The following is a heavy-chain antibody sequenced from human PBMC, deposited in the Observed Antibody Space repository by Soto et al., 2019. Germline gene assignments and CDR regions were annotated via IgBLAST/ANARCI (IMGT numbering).Heavy chain of an antibody. D-gene: IGHD3-10*01. CDR3: ARGVVSGSYYNQYNLFDP. V-gene: IGHV1-18*01. J-gene: IGHJ5*02. Sequence: ASVKVSCKASGYTFTNYGISWVRQAPGQGLEWMGWISAYNGNTKYAQKFQGRVTMTTDTSTSTAYMELRSLRSDDTAVYYCARGVVSGSYYNQYNLFDPWGQGTLVTVSS. CDR1: GYTFTNYG. CDR2: ISAYNGNT.